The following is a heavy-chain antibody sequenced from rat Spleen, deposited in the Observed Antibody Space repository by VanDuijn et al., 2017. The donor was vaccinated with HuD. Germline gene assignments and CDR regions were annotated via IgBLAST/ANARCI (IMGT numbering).Heavy chain of an antibody. V-gene: IGHV5-29*01. CDR3: ARLGGLRNWFAY. CDR2: IIYDGTRT. D-gene: IGHD4-3*01. Sequence: EVQLVESGGGLLQPGRSLKLSCITSGFTFNYYWMTWVRQAPKKGLEWVATIIYDGTRTFYRDSVKGRFTISRDNAKSTLYLQMDSLRSEDTATYYCARLGGLRNWFAYWGQGTLVTVSS. J-gene: IGHJ3*01. CDR1: GFTFNYYW.